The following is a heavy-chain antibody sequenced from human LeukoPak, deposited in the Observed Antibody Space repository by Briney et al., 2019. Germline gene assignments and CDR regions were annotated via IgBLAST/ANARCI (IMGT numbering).Heavy chain of an antibody. CDR3: ARDRTGIFDY. Sequence: GRSLRLSCAASGFTFSSYAMHWVRQAPGKGLEWVAVISYDGSNKYYADSVKGRFTISRDNSKNTLYLQMNSLKAEDTAVYYCARDRTGIFDYWGQGTLVTVSS. D-gene: IGHD1-1*01. V-gene: IGHV3-30*04. J-gene: IGHJ4*02. CDR2: ISYDGSNK. CDR1: GFTFSSYA.